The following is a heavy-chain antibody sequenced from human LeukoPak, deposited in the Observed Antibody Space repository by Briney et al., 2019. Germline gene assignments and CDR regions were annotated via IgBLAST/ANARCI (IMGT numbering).Heavy chain of an antibody. Sequence: GGSLRLSCAASGFTFSSYWMHWVRQAPGKGLVWVSRSNEDGSTTNYADSVKGRFTISRDNARNTLYLQMNRLRADDTAVYYCVRDLGGRSGHWGPGTLVTVSS. CDR3: VRDLGGRSGH. D-gene: IGHD1-26*01. CDR2: SNEDGSTT. CDR1: GFTFSSYW. J-gene: IGHJ4*02. V-gene: IGHV3-74*01.